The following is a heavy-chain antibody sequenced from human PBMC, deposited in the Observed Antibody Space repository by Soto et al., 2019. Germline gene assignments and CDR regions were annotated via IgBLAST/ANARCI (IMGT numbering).Heavy chain of an antibody. Sequence: GGSLRLSCAASGFTFSVYYMTWIRQAPGKGLEWLSYISSSGSPIYYADSWKGRFTNSRDKAKNSLYLQMNSLRAEDTAVYYCASGTVTKAGAFDIWGQGTMVTVSS. V-gene: IGHV3-11*01. CDR1: GFTFSVYY. D-gene: IGHD4-17*01. CDR3: ASGTVTKAGAFDI. J-gene: IGHJ3*02. CDR2: ISSSGSPI.